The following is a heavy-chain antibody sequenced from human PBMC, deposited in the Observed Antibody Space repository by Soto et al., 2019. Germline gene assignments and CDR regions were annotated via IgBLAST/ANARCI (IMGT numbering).Heavy chain of an antibody. CDR3: AKGANYYDSSGFYLFNF. V-gene: IGHV3-30*18. D-gene: IGHD3-22*01. J-gene: IGHJ4*02. CDR1: VFTFSSFW. Sequence: GGSLRLSCGASVFTFSSFWMHWVRQAPGRGLEWVAIVSYDGTNAQYSDSVKGRFTISRDNSNNTLFLQMDSLRVEDTAVYYSAKGANYYDSSGFYLFNFWGQGTPVTVSS. CDR2: VSYDGTNA.